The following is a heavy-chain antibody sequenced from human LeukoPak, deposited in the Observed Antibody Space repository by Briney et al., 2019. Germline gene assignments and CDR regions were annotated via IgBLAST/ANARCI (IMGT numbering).Heavy chain of an antibody. CDR2: ISWNSGTI. J-gene: IGHJ6*03. CDR3: AKGQKYYYYYYMDV. Sequence: PGGSLRLSCAASGFNFDEYAMHWGRQAPGKGLEWVSGISWNSGTIRYADSVKGRFTISRDNAKNSLYLEMNSLRAEDMGLYYCAKGQKYYYYYYMDVWGRGTTVSVSS. CDR1: GFNFDEYA. V-gene: IGHV3-9*03.